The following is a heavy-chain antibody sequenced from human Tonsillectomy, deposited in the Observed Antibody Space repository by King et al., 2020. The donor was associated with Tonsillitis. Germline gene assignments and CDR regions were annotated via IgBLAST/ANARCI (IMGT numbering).Heavy chain of an antibody. J-gene: IGHJ2*01. Sequence: VQLVESGGGLVQPGGSLRLSCSASGFTFSSYAMHWVRQAPGKGLEYVSAISSNGGSTYYADSVKGRFTISRDNSKNTLYLQMSSLRAEDTAVYYCVKDVSNLEWLLSGIGYFDLWGRGTLVTVSS. CDR3: VKDVSNLEWLLSGIGYFDL. D-gene: IGHD3-3*01. CDR2: ISSNGGST. CDR1: GFTFSSYA. V-gene: IGHV3-64D*06.